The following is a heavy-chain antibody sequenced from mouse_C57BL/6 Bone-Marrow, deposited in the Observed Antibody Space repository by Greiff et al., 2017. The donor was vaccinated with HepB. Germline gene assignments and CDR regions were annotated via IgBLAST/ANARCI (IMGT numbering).Heavy chain of an antibody. CDR3: AREGIYSNYVGYYAMDY. Sequence: DVKLVESGGGLVQPGGSLKLSCAASGFTFSDYYMYWVRQTPEKRLEWVAYISNGGGSTYYPDTVKGRFTISRDNAKNTLYLQMSRLKSEDTAMYYCAREGIYSNYVGYYAMDYWGQGTSVTVSS. CDR1: GFTFSDYY. J-gene: IGHJ4*01. V-gene: IGHV5-12*01. CDR2: ISNGGGST. D-gene: IGHD2-5*01.